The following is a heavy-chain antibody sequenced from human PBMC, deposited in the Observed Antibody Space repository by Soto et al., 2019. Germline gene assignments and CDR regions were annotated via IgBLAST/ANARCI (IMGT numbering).Heavy chain of an antibody. CDR2: ISSGGSPI. J-gene: IGHJ6*02. CDR1: GFTFRDYD. D-gene: IGHD3-10*01. CDR3: ARDRELMWFGELFAYYGLDV. Sequence: GGSLRLSCVASGFTFRDYDMSWIRQAAGKGLEWVSSISSGGSPIYYADSMKGRFTVSRDNAKNSLYLQMDSLRAEDSAVYYCARDRELMWFGELFAYYGLDVWGQGTTVTVSS. V-gene: IGHV3-11*01.